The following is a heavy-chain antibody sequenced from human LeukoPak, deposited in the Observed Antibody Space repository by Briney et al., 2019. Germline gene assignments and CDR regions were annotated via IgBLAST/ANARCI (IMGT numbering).Heavy chain of an antibody. D-gene: IGHD3-10*01. CDR1: GGSFSGYY. J-gene: IGHJ4*02. CDR2: INHSGST. Sequence: PSETLSLTCAVYGGSFSGYYWSWIRQPPGKGLEWIGEINHSGSTNYNPSLKSRVTISVDTSKNQCSLKLSSVTAADTAVYYCARSTVNYYGSGSPLYFDYWGQGTLVTVSS. V-gene: IGHV4-34*01. CDR3: ARSTVNYYGSGSPLYFDY.